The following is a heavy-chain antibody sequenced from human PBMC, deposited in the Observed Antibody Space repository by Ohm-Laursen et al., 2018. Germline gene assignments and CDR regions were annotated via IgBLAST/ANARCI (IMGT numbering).Heavy chain of an antibody. Sequence: SLRLSCAASGFTFSSYAMSWVRQAPGKGLEWVSAISGSGGSTYYADSVKGRFTISRDNAKNSLYLQMNSLRAEDTALYYCAKDSTRNDYYGMDVWGQGTTVTVSS. D-gene: IGHD2-2*01. V-gene: IGHV3-23*01. CDR2: ISGSGGST. J-gene: IGHJ6*02. CDR3: AKDSTRNDYYGMDV. CDR1: GFTFSSYA.